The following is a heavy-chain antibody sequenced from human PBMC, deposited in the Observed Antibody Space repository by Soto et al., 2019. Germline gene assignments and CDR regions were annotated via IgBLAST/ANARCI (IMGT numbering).Heavy chain of an antibody. CDR1: GFTFSSYA. Sequence: GGSLRLSCAASGFTFSSYAMSWVRQAPGKGLEWVSAISGSGGSTYYADSVKGRFTISRDNSKNTLYLQMNSLRAEDTAVYYCVKEWALLPYGGYGRVYDYWGQGTLVTVSS. V-gene: IGHV3-23*01. CDR2: ISGSGGST. D-gene: IGHD5-12*01. CDR3: VKEWALLPYGGYGRVYDY. J-gene: IGHJ4*02.